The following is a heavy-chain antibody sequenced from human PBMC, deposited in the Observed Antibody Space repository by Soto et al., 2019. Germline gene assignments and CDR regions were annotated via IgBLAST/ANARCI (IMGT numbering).Heavy chain of an antibody. J-gene: IGHJ4*02. CDR2: ISYDGSNK. CDR3: AKDEGAALAY. V-gene: IGHV3-30*18. CDR1: GFTFSSYG. D-gene: IGHD6-25*01. Sequence: QVQLVESGGGVVQPGRSLRLSCAASGFTFSSYGMHWVRQAPGKGLEWVAVISYDGSNKYYADSVKGRFTISRDNSKNTLYLQMNSLRAEDTAVYYCAKDEGAALAYWGQGTPVTVSS.